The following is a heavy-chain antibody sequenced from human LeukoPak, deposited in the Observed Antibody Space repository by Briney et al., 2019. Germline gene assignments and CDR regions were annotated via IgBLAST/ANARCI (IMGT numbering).Heavy chain of an antibody. CDR3: ARDRHGRGSRATAMANLYYYYYGMDV. V-gene: IGHV4-31*11. CDR1: GGSFSGYY. J-gene: IGHJ6*02. Sequence: KTSETLSLTCAVYGGSFSGYYWSWIRQHPGKGLEWIGYIYYSGSTYYNPSLKSRVTISVDTSKNQFSLKLSSVTAADTAVYYCARDRHGRGSRATAMANLYYYYYGMDVWGQGTTVTVSS. CDR2: IYYSGST. D-gene: IGHD5-18*01.